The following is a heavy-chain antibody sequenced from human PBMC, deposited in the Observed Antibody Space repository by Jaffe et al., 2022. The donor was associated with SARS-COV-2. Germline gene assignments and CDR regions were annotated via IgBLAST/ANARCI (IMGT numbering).Heavy chain of an antibody. CDR2: ISGSGGST. D-gene: IGHD3-9*01. V-gene: IGHV3-23*01. Sequence: EVQLLESGGGLVQPGGSLRLSCAASGFTFSSYAMSWVRQAPGKGLEWVSAISGSGGSTYYADSVKGRFTISRDNSKNTLYLQMNSLRAEDTAVYYCAKEIPTYYDILTGYYHSGMDVWGQGTTVTVSS. J-gene: IGHJ6*02. CDR3: AKEIPTYYDILTGYYHSGMDV. CDR1: GFTFSSYA.